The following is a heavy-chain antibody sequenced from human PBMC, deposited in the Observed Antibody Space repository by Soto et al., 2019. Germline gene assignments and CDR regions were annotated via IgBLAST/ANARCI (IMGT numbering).Heavy chain of an antibody. Sequence: GASVKVSCKASGYTFTSYDINWVRQATGQGLEWMGWMNPNSGNTGYAQKFQGRVTMTRNTSISTAYMELSSLRSEDTAVYYCARGGLMVPAAIGRFDPWGQGTLVTVSS. D-gene: IGHD2-2*02. CDR1: GYTFTSYD. CDR2: MNPNSGNT. CDR3: ARGGLMVPAAIGRFDP. V-gene: IGHV1-8*01. J-gene: IGHJ5*02.